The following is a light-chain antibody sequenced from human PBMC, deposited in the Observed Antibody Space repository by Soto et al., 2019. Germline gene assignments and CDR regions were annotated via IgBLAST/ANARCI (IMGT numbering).Light chain of an antibody. V-gene: IGKV3-11*01. J-gene: IGKJ1*01. CDR2: GAS. Sequence: VLAQSPATLSLSPGERATLSCRASQSVSTYLAWYQQKPGQSPRLLIYGASNRATGIPARFSGGGSGTDFTLTISSLEPEDSAVYYCQQRHSGWTFGHGTKV. CDR3: QQRHSGWT. CDR1: QSVSTY.